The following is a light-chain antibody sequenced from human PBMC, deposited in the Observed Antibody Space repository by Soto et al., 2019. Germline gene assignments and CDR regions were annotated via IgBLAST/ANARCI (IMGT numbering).Light chain of an antibody. J-gene: IGLJ3*02. CDR3: SSYTASNTGV. CDR2: DVT. CDR1: SSDVGRYNY. Sequence: QSALTQPASVSGSPGQSITISCTGTSSDVGRYNYVSWFQQHPGKAPKLIIYDVTNRPSGVSDRFSGSKSGKTASLTISGLQAEDEADYYCSSYTASNTGVFGGGTKLTVL. V-gene: IGLV2-14*01.